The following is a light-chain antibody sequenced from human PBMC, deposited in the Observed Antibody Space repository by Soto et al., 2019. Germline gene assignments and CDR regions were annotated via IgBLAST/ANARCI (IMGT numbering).Light chain of an antibody. Sequence: DIVLTQSPGTLCLSPVERATLSCRASQSVSSNHLAWYQQKPGQAPRLLIYGGSSRATGIPVRFSGSGSETDFTLTITRLEPEDFAVYYCQQYSSSRTFGQGTKVDIK. CDR2: GGS. CDR1: QSVSSNH. J-gene: IGKJ1*01. V-gene: IGKV3-20*01. CDR3: QQYSSSRT.